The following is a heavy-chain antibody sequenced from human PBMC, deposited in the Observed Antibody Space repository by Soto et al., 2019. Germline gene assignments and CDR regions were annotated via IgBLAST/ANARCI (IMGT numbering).Heavy chain of an antibody. CDR2: ISGSGGTT. D-gene: IGHD3-22*01. V-gene: IGHV3-23*01. CDR1: GFTFSSYT. CDR3: ARTRDSRGYSLFDF. Sequence: GGSLRLSCAASGFTFSSYTMSWVRQTPGKGLECVSAISGSGGTTYYADSVKGRFTISRDNANNSLYLQMNSLRVEDTAVYYCARTRDSRGYSLFDFWGQGALVTVSS. J-gene: IGHJ4*02.